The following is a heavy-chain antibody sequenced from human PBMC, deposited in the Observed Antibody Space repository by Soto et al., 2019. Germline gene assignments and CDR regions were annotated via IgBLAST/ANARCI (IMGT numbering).Heavy chain of an antibody. CDR2: ISYDGSP. CDR3: ARDRSDSLNSFDAFDI. D-gene: IGHD3-22*01. J-gene: IGHJ3*02. CDR1: GGSVSSGDHY. Sequence: SQTLSLTCTVSGGSVSSGDHYWSWIRQPPGKWLEWIAYISYDGSPDYNPSLKSRVSISLDMSKNQFSLKLSYVTAADTAVYYXARDRSDSLNSFDAFDIWGQGTMVTVSS. V-gene: IGHV4-61*08.